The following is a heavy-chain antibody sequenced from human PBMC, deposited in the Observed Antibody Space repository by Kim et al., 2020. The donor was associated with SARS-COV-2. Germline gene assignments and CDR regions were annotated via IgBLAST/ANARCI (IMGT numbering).Heavy chain of an antibody. CDR2: IRSKAYGGTT. V-gene: IGHV3-49*04. CDR3: TRGGRRDTAMVVVHYYMDV. D-gene: IGHD5-18*01. J-gene: IGHJ6*03. CDR1: GFTFGDYA. Sequence: GGSLRLSCTASGFTFGDYAMSWVRQAPGKGLEWVGFIRSKAYGGTTEYAASVKGRFTISRDDSKSIAYLQMNSLKTEDTAVYYCTRGGRRDTAMVVVHYYMDVWGKGTTVTVSS.